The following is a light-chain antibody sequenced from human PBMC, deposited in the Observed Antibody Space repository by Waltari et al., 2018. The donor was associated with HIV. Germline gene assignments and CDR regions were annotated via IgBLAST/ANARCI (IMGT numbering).Light chain of an antibody. J-gene: IGKJ1*01. Sequence: DIALIQAPVSLSVTPGKSPSISCRSSQSLLNKNGFYYLDWYLQKAGQSPQLLIYLASTRAPGGPVRFSGSGTGTDYTLTISRVEPDDVGVFYSMKSLQTPAFGQGTTVEI. CDR3: MKSLQTPA. V-gene: IGKV2-28*01. CDR2: LAS. CDR1: QSLLNKNGFYY.